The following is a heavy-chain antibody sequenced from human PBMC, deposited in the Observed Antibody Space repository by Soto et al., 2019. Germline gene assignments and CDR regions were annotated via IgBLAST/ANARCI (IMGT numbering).Heavy chain of an antibody. Sequence: DVHLVESGGVLVQPGGSLRLSCAACGFTFTNYWMHWVRQAPAKGLVWVARVDNEGIYTSYAGSVKRRFNISRDNAKNTLYLQMNDLRVEDPAVYYCGSVFEYWGQGSLVTVYS. J-gene: IGHJ4*02. CDR1: GFTFTNYW. V-gene: IGHV3-74*01. CDR3: GSVFEY. CDR2: VDNEGIYT.